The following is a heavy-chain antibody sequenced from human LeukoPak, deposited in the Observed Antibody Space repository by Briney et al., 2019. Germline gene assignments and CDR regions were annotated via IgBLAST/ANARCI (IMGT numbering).Heavy chain of an antibody. V-gene: IGHV4-30-2*01. CDR1: GGSNSSGGYY. Sequence: SETLSLTCTVSGGSNSSGGYYWSWIRQPPGKGLEWIGYIYHSGSTYYNPSLKSRVTISVDRSKNQFSLKLSSVTAADTAVYYCARDAPAALYYYYMDVWGKGTTVTVSS. D-gene: IGHD6-13*01. CDR2: IYHSGST. CDR3: ARDAPAALYYYYMDV. J-gene: IGHJ6*03.